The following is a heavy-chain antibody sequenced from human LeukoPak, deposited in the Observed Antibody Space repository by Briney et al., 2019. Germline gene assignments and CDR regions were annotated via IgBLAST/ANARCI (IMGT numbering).Heavy chain of an antibody. CDR1: GYTLTELS. V-gene: IGHV1-24*01. CDR3: ATDPVGYCNADGCYSVDY. CDR2: FDPEHGET. J-gene: IGHJ4*02. Sequence: EASVKISCKVSGYTLTELSMHWGRQAPGKGLEWMGGFDPEHGETVYAQKFQGRLTMTEDTSTHTAYMELSSLRSDDTAVYYCATDPVGYCNADGCYSVDYWGQGTLVTVSS. D-gene: IGHD2-15*01.